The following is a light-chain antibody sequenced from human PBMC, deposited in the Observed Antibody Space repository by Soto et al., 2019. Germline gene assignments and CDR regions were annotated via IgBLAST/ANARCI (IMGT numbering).Light chain of an antibody. CDR1: RSDVGAYNY. V-gene: IGLV2-8*01. Sequence: QSALTQPPSASGSPGQSVTISCTGTRSDVGAYNYVSWYQQHAGKAPKLVIYEVTKRPSGVPDRFSGSKSANTASLTVSGLQAEDEADYYCSSFASSNTWVFGGGTQLTVL. J-gene: IGLJ3*02. CDR2: EVT. CDR3: SSFASSNTWV.